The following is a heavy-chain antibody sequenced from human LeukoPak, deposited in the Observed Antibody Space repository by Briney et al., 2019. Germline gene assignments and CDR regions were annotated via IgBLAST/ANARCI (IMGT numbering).Heavy chain of an antibody. D-gene: IGHD2-2*01. V-gene: IGHV1-69*04. Sequence: SVKVSCKASGGTFSSYAISWVRQAPGQGLEWMGRIIPILGIANYAQKFQGRVTITADKSTSTAYMELSSLRSEDTAVYYCAREGIVVVPAAQYAFDIWGQGTMVTVSS. CDR3: AREGIVVVPAAQYAFDI. CDR2: IIPILGIA. J-gene: IGHJ3*02. CDR1: GGTFSSYA.